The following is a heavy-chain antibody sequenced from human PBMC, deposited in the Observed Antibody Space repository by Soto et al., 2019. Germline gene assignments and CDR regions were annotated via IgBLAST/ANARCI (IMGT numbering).Heavy chain of an antibody. V-gene: IGHV1-69*01. CDR3: ARPTYDFWRGPPHTPKYGMDV. Sequence: QVQLVQSGAEVKKPGSSVKVSCKASGGTFSSYAISWVRQAPGQGLEWMGGIIPIFGTANYAQKFQGRVTITADESTSTAYRELRSLRSEDTAVYYCARPTYDFWRGPPHTPKYGMDVWGQGTTVTVSS. J-gene: IGHJ6*02. CDR1: GGTFSSYA. D-gene: IGHD3-3*01. CDR2: IIPIFGTA.